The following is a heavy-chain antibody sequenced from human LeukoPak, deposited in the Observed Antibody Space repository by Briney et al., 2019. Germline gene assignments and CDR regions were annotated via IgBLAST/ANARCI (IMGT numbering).Heavy chain of an antibody. CDR1: GGSFSGYY. CDR3: ARGDQPIEYSSSSGRRGPNWFDP. Sequence: SETLSLTCAVYGGSFSGYYWSWIRQPPGKGLEWIGEINHSGSTNYNPSHKSRVTISVDTSKNQFSLKLSSVTAADTAVYYCARGDQPIEYSSSSGRRGPNWFDPWGQGTLVTVSS. D-gene: IGHD6-6*01. V-gene: IGHV4-34*01. CDR2: INHSGST. J-gene: IGHJ5*02.